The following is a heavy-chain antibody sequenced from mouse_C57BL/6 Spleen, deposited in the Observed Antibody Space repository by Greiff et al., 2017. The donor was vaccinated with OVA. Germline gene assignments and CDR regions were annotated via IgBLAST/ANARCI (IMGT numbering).Heavy chain of an antibody. CDR3: AKNGGLNPYYFDY. Sequence: VQLQQSGPGLVQPSQSLSITCTVSGFSLTSYGVHWVRQSPEKGLEWLGVIWRGGSTDYNAAFMSRLSITKDNSKSQVFFKMNSLQADDTAIYYCAKNGGLNPYYFDYWGQGTTLTVSS. J-gene: IGHJ2*01. V-gene: IGHV2-5*01. CDR2: IWRGGST. D-gene: IGHD3-3*01. CDR1: GFSLTSYG.